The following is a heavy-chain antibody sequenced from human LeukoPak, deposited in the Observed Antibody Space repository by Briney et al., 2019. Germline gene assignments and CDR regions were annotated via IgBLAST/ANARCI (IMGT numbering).Heavy chain of an antibody. CDR3: VKLSEH. Sequence: GGSLRLSCVASGFTFSNHWMNWVRQAPGKGLEWVANIKRDGSEKYYVDSVKGRFTISRDNAKNSLYLQMNSLRAEDSAVYYCVKLSEHWGQGTLVTVS. V-gene: IGHV3-7*01. J-gene: IGHJ1*01. CDR2: IKRDGSEK. D-gene: IGHD1-26*01. CDR1: GFTFSNHW.